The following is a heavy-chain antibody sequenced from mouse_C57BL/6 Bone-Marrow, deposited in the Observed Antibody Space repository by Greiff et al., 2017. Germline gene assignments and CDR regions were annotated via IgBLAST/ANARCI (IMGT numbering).Heavy chain of an antibody. J-gene: IGHJ4*01. CDR3: AREGSSRGAMDY. V-gene: IGHV5-16*01. CDR2: INYDGSST. Sequence: EVKLVESEGGLVQPGSSMKLSCTASGFTFSDYYMAWVRQVPEKGLEWVANINYDGSSTYYLDSLQSRFIISRDNAKNILYLQMSSLKSEDTATYYCAREGSSRGAMDYWGQGTSVTVSS. CDR1: GFTFSDYY.